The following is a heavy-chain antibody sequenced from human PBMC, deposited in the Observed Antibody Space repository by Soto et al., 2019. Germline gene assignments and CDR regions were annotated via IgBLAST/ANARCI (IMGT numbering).Heavy chain of an antibody. CDR2: ISYDGSNK. D-gene: IGHD3-3*01. J-gene: IGHJ4*02. V-gene: IGHV3-30*18. CDR1: GFTFSSYG. Sequence: PGGSLRLSCAASGFTFSSYGMHWVRQAPGKGLEWVAVISYDGSNKYYADSVKGRFTISRDNSKNTLYLQMNSLRAEDTAVYYCAKEWDFGVVISYFDYWGQGTLVTVSS. CDR3: AKEWDFGVVISYFDY.